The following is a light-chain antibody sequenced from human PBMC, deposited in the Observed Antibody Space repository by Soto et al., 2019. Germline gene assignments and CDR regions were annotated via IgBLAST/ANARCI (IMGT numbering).Light chain of an antibody. CDR1: QSVASRN. CDR3: QQYGVSPLT. J-gene: IGKJ3*01. Sequence: EIVLTQSPGTLSLSPGERATLSCRASQSVASRNLAWYQQKSGQAPRLLIYGASSRAIHTPDRFSGSGSGTDFTLTISGLEPEDFAVYYCQQYGVSPLTFGPGTKVEIK. CDR2: GAS. V-gene: IGKV3-20*01.